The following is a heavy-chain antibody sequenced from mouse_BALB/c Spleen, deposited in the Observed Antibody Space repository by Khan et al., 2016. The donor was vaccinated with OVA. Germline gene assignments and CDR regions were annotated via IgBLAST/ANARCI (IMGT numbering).Heavy chain of an antibody. D-gene: IGHD4-1*01. V-gene: IGHV1-5*01. Sequence: EVQLQQSGTVLARPGASVKMSCKASGYTFTSYWMHWVKQRPGQGLEWIGDIYPGNTDTNYNQKFKGKAKLTAVTSTSTAYMELSCLTNEDSAVYYCTRRNWDVAWLAYWGQGTLVTVSA. CDR3: TRRNWDVAWLAY. J-gene: IGHJ3*01. CDR1: GYTFTSYW. CDR2: IYPGNTDT.